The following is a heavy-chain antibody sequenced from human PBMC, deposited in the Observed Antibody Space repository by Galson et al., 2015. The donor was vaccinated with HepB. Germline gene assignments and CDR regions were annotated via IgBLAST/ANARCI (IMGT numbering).Heavy chain of an antibody. J-gene: IGHJ6*03. V-gene: IGHV3-23*01. CDR1: GGTFSSYA. CDR3: AKGPVTTHNYYYYYMDV. D-gene: IGHD4-17*01. Sequence: SCKASGGTFSSYAMSWVRQAPGKGLEWVSAISGSGGSTYYADSVKGRFTISRDNSKNTLYLQTNSLRAEDTAVYYCAKGPVTTHNYYYYYMDVWGKGTTVTVSS. CDR2: ISGSGGST.